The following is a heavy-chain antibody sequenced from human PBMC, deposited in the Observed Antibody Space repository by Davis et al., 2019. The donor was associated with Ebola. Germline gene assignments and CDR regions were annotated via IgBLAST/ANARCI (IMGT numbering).Heavy chain of an antibody. J-gene: IGHJ6*02. CDR1: GFTFNIYG. Sequence: GESLKISCAASGFTFNIYGMYWFRQPPGKGLEGVSYIGRSGYDISYADSVKGRFTISRDDAKDSLSLHMNSLRDEDMAVYYCGRRILIDSRGGVDVWGQGTTVTVSS. CDR3: GRRILIDSRGGVDV. V-gene: IGHV3-21*05. CDR2: IGRSGYDI. D-gene: IGHD2-8*01.